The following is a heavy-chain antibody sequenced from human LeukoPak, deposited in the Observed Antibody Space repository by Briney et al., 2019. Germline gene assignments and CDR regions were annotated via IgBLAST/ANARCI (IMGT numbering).Heavy chain of an antibody. D-gene: IGHD4-17*01. CDR2: IYHSGST. CDR1: GGSISSSNW. Sequence: SETLSLTCAVSGGSISSSNWWSWVRQPPGKGLEWIGEIYHSGSTNYNPSLKSRVTISVDKSKNQFSLKLSSVTAADTAVYYCARSSHDCGDPERGKSFDYWGQGTLVTVSS. V-gene: IGHV4-4*02. CDR3: ARSSHDCGDPERGKSFDY. J-gene: IGHJ4*02.